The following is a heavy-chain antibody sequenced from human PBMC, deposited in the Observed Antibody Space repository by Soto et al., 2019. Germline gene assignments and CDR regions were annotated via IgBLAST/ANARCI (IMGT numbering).Heavy chain of an antibody. CDR1: GFSVSSNDW. Sequence: QVQLQESGPGLVKPSGTLSLICSVSGFSVSSNDWWTWVRQPPGKGLEWIGEVFRSGETNSNPSLKSRVTMSVDMSKNHFSLTLNSVTAADTGIYYCARSTMIGPACPLDSWGPGTLVTVSA. D-gene: IGHD3-10*02. J-gene: IGHJ5*01. V-gene: IGHV4-4*02. CDR3: ARSTMIGPACPLDS. CDR2: VFRSGET.